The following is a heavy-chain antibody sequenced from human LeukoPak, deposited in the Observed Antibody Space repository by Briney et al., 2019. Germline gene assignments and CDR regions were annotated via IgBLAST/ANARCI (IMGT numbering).Heavy chain of an antibody. J-gene: IGHJ5*02. CDR2: IWYDGSNK. D-gene: IGHD6-13*01. V-gene: IGHV3-33*01. Sequence: GGSLRLSCAASGFTFSSYGMHWVRQAPGKGLEWVAVIWYDGSNKYYADSAKGRFTISRDNSKNTLYLQMNSLRAEDTAVYYCARSGIAAASHWFDPWGQGTLVTVSS. CDR1: GFTFSSYG. CDR3: ARSGIAAASHWFDP.